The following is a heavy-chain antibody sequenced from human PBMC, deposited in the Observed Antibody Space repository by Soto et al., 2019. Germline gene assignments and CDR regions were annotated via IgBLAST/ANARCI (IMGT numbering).Heavy chain of an antibody. Sequence: ASVKVFCKASGFTLSSSGVEWGRQGRGQSLEGIGWIVVGSGNTNYAQKFQERVTITRDMSTSTAYMELSSLRSEDTAVYYCAADQDSYAPEVDAFDIWGQGTMVTVSS. V-gene: IGHV1-58*01. J-gene: IGHJ3*02. D-gene: IGHD5-18*01. CDR2: IVVGSGNT. CDR1: GFTLSSSG. CDR3: AADQDSYAPEVDAFDI.